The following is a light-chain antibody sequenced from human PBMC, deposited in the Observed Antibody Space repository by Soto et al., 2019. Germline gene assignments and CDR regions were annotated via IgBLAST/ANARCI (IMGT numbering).Light chain of an antibody. Sequence: DIQMTQSPSTLSASLGDRVTITCRASQSISSWLAWYQQKPGKAPKLLIYKASSLESGVPSRFSGSGSGTEFTLTISSLQPDDFATYYCQQYNSYLATFGQGTKVDIK. V-gene: IGKV1-5*03. CDR3: QQYNSYLAT. CDR2: KAS. J-gene: IGKJ1*01. CDR1: QSISSW.